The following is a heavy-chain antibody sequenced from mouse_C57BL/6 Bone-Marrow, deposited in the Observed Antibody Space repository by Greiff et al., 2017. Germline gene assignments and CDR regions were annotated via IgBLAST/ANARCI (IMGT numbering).Heavy chain of an antibody. D-gene: IGHD2-3*01. CDR1: GFTFSDYG. CDR2: ISSGSSTI. CDR3: AWGWLLTWFAF. Sequence: EVLLVESGGGLVKPGGSLKLSCAASGFTFSDYGMHWVRQAPEKGLEWVAYISSGSSTIYYADTVKCRFTISRDNAKNILFLQMTSLRSKDTAMYYCAWGWLLTWFAFWGQGTLVTVSA. J-gene: IGHJ3*01. V-gene: IGHV5-17*01.